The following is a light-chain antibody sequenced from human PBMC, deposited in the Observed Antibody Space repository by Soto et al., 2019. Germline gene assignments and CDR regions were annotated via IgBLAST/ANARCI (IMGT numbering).Light chain of an antibody. V-gene: IGKV1-5*01. Sequence: DIQMTQSPSTLSASVGDRVTITCRASLSISTWLAWYQQKPGKAPKLLMYDASSLESGVPSRFSGSGSGTEFTFTNSSLQHDDFATYYTQHSSSFTLTFGQGPNVDIK. CDR2: DAS. CDR3: QHSSSFTLT. CDR1: LSISTW. J-gene: IGKJ1*01.